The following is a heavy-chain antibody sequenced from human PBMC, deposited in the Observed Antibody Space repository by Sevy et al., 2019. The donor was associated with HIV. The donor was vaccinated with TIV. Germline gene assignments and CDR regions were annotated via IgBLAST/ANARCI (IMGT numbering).Heavy chain of an antibody. Sequence: GGSLRLSCSASGFTFSSYAMHWVRQAPGKGLEYVSAISSNGGSTYYADSVKGRFTISSDNSKNRLYLKMSSLRAEDTAVYYCVKGRGSFWDAFDIWGQGTMVTVSS. D-gene: IGHD1-26*01. V-gene: IGHV3-64D*06. CDR2: ISSNGGST. CDR3: VKGRGSFWDAFDI. CDR1: GFTFSSYA. J-gene: IGHJ3*02.